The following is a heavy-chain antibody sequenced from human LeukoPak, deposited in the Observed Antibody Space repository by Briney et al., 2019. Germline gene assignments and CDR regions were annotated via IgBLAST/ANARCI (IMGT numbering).Heavy chain of an antibody. V-gene: IGHV3-23*01. CDR2: ISGSGGST. Sequence: GGSLRLSCAASGFTFSNYIMTWVRQAPGKGLEWVSAISGSGGSTYYADSVKGRFTISRDNSKNTLYLQMNSLRAEDTAVYYCASHFYGDYHFYFDYWGQGTLVTVSS. J-gene: IGHJ4*02. CDR1: GFTFSNYI. CDR3: ASHFYGDYHFYFDY. D-gene: IGHD4-17*01.